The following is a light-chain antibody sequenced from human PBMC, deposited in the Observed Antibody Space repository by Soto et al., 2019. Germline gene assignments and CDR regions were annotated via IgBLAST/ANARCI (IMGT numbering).Light chain of an antibody. Sequence: EIVLTQSPGTLSLSPGERATLSCRASQSVSSTRLAWYQQKPGQAPRLLIYGASTRAAGIADRFSGSGSGTDFTLTISRMEPEHFAVYFFQPHGDSINLGQGTRLDI. CDR3: QPHGDSIN. CDR1: QSVSSTR. V-gene: IGKV3-20*01. J-gene: IGKJ5*01. CDR2: GAS.